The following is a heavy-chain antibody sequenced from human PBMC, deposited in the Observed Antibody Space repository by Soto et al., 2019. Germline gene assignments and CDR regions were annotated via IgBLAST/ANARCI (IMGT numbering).Heavy chain of an antibody. V-gene: IGHV1-69*12. D-gene: IGHD1-1*01. CDR2: IMPIFRTP. Sequence: QVQLEQSGPEVKKPGSSVKVSCKASGGTFRNSAISWVRQSPGQGLEWTGGIMPIFRTPDYAQKFQGRVTITADESASTAYMELTGLRSDHTAVYYCARDNDRPQLGGNYYYILDVWGHGTTVTVSS. J-gene: IGHJ6*02. CDR1: GGTFRNSA. CDR3: ARDNDRPQLGGNYYYILDV.